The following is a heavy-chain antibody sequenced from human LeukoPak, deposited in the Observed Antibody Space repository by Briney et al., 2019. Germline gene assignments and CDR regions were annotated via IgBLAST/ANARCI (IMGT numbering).Heavy chain of an antibody. CDR2: IYHSGST. V-gene: IGHV4-30-2*01. J-gene: IGHJ4*02. CDR3: ARVVTRPYYFDY. D-gene: IGHD4-23*01. CDR1: GGSIRSGGYY. Sequence: PSETLSLTCTVSGGSIRSGGYYWSWIRQPPGKGLEWIGYIYHSGSTYYNPSLKSRVTISVDRSKNQFSLKLSSVTAADTAVYYCARVVTRPYYFDYWGQGTLVTVSS.